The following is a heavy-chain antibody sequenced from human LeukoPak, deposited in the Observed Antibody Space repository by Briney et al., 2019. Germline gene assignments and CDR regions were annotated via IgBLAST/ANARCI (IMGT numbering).Heavy chain of an antibody. CDR3: ARDVPRTGADY. CDR1: GFTFSIYS. D-gene: IGHD7-27*01. CDR2: ISSSTYI. V-gene: IGHV3-21*01. J-gene: IGHJ4*02. Sequence: PGGSLRLSCAASGFTFSIYSMNWVRQAPGKGLQWVSSISSSTYIYYADSVKGRFTISRDNAKSSLYLQMDSLRADDTAVYYCARDVPRTGADYWGQGTLVTVSS.